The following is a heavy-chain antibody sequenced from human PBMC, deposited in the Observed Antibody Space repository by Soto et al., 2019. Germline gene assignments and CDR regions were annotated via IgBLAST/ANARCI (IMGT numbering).Heavy chain of an antibody. CDR1: GYSISSGYY. Sequence: TSETLSLTCTVSGYSISSGYYWSWIRQTPGKGLEWIGSISHSGTSFYNPSLRSRVTISMDTSNNHFSLKLNSLTATDTAVYYCARHTWSSGSPAAFDYWGQGTLVTVSS. J-gene: IGHJ4*02. CDR2: ISHSGTS. D-gene: IGHD1-26*01. CDR3: ARHTWSSGSPAAFDY. V-gene: IGHV4-38-2*02.